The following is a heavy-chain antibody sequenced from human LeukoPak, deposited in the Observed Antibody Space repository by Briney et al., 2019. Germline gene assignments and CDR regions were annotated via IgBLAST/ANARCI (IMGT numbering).Heavy chain of an antibody. V-gene: IGHV3-11*01. J-gene: IGHJ4*02. CDR3: ARVRSSWYQDFDY. Sequence: PGGSLRLSCAASGFTFSDYYMSWIRQPPGKWLECVSYISSSGSTIYYADSVKGRFTISRDNAKNSLYLQMNSLRAEDTAVYYCARVRSSWYQDFDYWGQGTLVTVSS. CDR2: ISSSGSTI. CDR1: GFTFSDYY. D-gene: IGHD6-13*01.